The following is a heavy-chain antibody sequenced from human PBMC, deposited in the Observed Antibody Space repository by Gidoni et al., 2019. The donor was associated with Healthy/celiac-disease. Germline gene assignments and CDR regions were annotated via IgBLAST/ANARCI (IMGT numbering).Heavy chain of an antibody. CDR3: TREIARYDSSGPFDY. J-gene: IGHJ4*02. CDR1: GFTFGDYA. V-gene: IGHV3-49*04. Sequence: EVQLVESGGGLVQPGRSLRLSCTASGFTFGDYAMSWVRQAPGKGLEWVGFIRSKAYGGTTEYAASVKGRFTISRDDSKSIAYLQMNSLKTEDTAVYYCTREIARYDSSGPFDYWGQGTLVTVSS. D-gene: IGHD3-22*01. CDR2: IRSKAYGGTT.